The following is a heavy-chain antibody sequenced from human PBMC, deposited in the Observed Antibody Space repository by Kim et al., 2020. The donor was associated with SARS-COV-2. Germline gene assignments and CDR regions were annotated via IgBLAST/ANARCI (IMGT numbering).Heavy chain of an antibody. J-gene: IGHJ6*03. Sequence: SETLSLTCAVSGGSFSGYYWTWIRQPPGKGLEWIGEILSNGGTNYNPPLKSRLSMSIDTTKDQFSLNLTSLTAADTAVYYCARSYGIYSYHYIDVWDNEAAVILS. CDR1: GGSFSGYY. D-gene: IGHD5-18*01. V-gene: IGHV4-34*12. CDR3: ARSYGIYSYHYIDV. CDR2: ILSNGGT.